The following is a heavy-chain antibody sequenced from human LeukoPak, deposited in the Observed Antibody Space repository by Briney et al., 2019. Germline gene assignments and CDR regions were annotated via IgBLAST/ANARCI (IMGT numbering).Heavy chain of an antibody. CDR1: GFTFSSYA. Sequence: GGSLRLSCAASGFTFSSYAMSWVRQATGKGLVWVANIKQDGSKKSYVDSVKGRFTISRDNAKNSLYLQMNSLRAEDTAIYYCTRVGYIDEGIDYWGQGTLVTVSS. V-gene: IGHV3-7*04. CDR3: TRVGYIDEGIDY. J-gene: IGHJ4*02. D-gene: IGHD5-24*01. CDR2: IKQDGSKK.